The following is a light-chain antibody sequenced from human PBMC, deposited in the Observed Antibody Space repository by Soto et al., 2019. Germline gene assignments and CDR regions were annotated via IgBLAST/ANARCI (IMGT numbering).Light chain of an antibody. CDR3: MQALQTPPHT. J-gene: IGKJ2*01. V-gene: IGKV2-28*01. CDR1: QSLLHSNGYNY. Sequence: DIVMTQSPLSLPVTPGEPASISCRSSQSLLHSNGYNYLDWYLQKPGQSPQLLIYLGSNRASGVPDRFRGGGSGTDFTLKISRVEAEDVGVYYCMQALQTPPHTFGQGTKLEIK. CDR2: LGS.